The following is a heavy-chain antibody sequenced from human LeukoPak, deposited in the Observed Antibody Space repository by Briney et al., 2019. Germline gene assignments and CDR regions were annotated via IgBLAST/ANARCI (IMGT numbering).Heavy chain of an antibody. Sequence: ASVKVSCKASGYTFTDYYMHWVRQAPGQGLEWMGWINPNSGDTNYAQKFQVRVTMIRDTSISAAYMELSRLRSDDTAVYYCARQGSGSHRAFDMWGQGTMVTVSS. CDR2: INPNSGDT. J-gene: IGHJ3*02. CDR1: GYTFTDYY. D-gene: IGHD1-26*01. CDR3: ARQGSGSHRAFDM. V-gene: IGHV1-2*02.